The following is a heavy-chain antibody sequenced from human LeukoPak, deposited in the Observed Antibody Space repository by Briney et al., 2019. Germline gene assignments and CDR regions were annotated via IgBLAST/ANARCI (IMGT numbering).Heavy chain of an antibody. D-gene: IGHD6-6*01. J-gene: IGHJ4*02. CDR3: AKDRGYSSSSHRGYYFDY. CDR1: GFTFSSYA. Sequence: GSLRLSCAASGFTFSSYAMSWVRQAPGKGLEWVSAISGSGGSTYYADSVKGRFTISRDNSKNTLYLQMNSLRAEDTAVYYCAKDRGYSSSSHRGYYFDYWGQGTLVTVSS. V-gene: IGHV3-23*01. CDR2: ISGSGGST.